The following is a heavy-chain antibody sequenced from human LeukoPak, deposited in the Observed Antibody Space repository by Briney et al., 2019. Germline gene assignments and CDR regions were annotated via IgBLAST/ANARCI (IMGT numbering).Heavy chain of an antibody. J-gene: IGHJ1*01. D-gene: IGHD4-17*01. V-gene: IGHV4-34*01. CDR3: ARGPPTVTRKKQQRTFLDYFQH. CDR2: INHSGST. CDR1: GFTFTSNA. Sequence: GSLRLSCAASGFTFTSNAVSWVRQPPGKGLEWIGEINHSGSTNYNPSLKSRVTISVDTSKNQFSLKLSSLTAADTAVYYCARGPPTVTRKKQQRTFLDYFQHWGQGTLVTVSS.